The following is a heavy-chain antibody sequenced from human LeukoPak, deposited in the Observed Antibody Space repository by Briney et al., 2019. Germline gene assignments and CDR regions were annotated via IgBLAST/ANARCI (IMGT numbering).Heavy chain of an antibody. Sequence: GASVKVSCKASGGTFTNYAISWVRQAPGQGLEWMGWISAYNGNTNYAQKLQGRVTMTTDTSTSTAYMELRSLRSDDTAVYYCARDVPYYGSGSYLFSNPNNFDYWGQGTLVTVSS. CDR2: ISAYNGNT. V-gene: IGHV1-18*01. CDR3: ARDVPYYGSGSYLFSNPNNFDY. J-gene: IGHJ4*02. D-gene: IGHD3-10*01. CDR1: GGTFTNYA.